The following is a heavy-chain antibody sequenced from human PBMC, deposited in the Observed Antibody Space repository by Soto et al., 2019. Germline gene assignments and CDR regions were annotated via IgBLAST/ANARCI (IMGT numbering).Heavy chain of an antibody. Sequence: QVQLQESGPGLVKPSQTLSLTCTVSGGSISSGGYYWSWIRQHPGKGLEWIGYIYYSGSTYYNPSLKSRVTISVDTSKNHFSLKLSSVTAADTAVYYCARDMCSSTSCYYYWFDPWGQGTLVTVSS. CDR1: GGSISSGGYY. CDR2: IYYSGST. V-gene: IGHV4-31*03. D-gene: IGHD2-2*01. J-gene: IGHJ5*02. CDR3: ARDMCSSTSCYYYWFDP.